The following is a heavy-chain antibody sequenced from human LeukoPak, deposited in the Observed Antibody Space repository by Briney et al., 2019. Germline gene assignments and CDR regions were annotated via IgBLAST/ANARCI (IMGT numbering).Heavy chain of an antibody. CDR1: GFTFSSYA. CDR2: ISYDGSNK. V-gene: IGHV3-30-3*01. Sequence: GGSLRLSCAASGFTFSSYAMHWVRQAPGKGLEWVAVISYDGSNKYYADSVKGRFTISRDNSKNTLYLQMNSLRAGDTAVYYCARGRRVPAANYYYYYGMDVWGQGTTVTVSS. CDR3: ARGRRVPAANYYYYYGMDV. J-gene: IGHJ6*02. D-gene: IGHD2-2*01.